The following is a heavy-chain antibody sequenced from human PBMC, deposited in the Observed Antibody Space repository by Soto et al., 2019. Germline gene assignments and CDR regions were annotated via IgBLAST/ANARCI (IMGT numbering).Heavy chain of an antibody. CDR2: IFYTGTT. CDR3: AKVRGHAFDI. V-gene: IGHV4-31*03. D-gene: IGHD3-10*01. J-gene: IGHJ3*02. Sequence: QVQLQESGPGLVKPSQTLSLNCSVSGGSINSGDYYWSWIRQHAGQGLEWIGYIFYTGTTFYNPSLKSRVTISIDASKNQFSLEMSSVTVADTAVYYCAKVRGHAFDIRGQGTMVTFSS. CDR1: GGSINSGDYY.